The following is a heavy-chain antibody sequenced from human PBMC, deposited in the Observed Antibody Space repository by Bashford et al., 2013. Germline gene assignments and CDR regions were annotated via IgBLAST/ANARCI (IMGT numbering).Heavy chain of an antibody. J-gene: IGHJ6*03. CDR3: ARQQADIVLMVYAPYMDV. Sequence: SSETLSLTCAVYGGSVQWLLLELDPPAPRKGLEWIGEINHSGSTNYNPSLKSRVTISVDTSKNQFSLKLSSVTAADTAVYYCARQQADIVLMVYAPYMDVWGKGTTVTVSS. CDR1: GGSVQWLL. V-gene: IGHV4-34*01. CDR2: INHSGST. D-gene: IGHD2-8*01.